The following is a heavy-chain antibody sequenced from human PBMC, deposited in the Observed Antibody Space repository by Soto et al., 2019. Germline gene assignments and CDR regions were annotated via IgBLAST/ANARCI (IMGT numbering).Heavy chain of an antibody. V-gene: IGHV4-34*01. J-gene: IGHJ4*02. CDR2: INHSGST. Sequence: QVQLQQWGAGLLKPSETLSLTCAVYGGSFSGYYWSWIRQPPGKGLEWIGEINHSGSTNYNPSLKSRVTISVDTSKSQFSRKLSSVTAADTAVYYCARRRGSSGYYDYWGQGTLVTVSS. D-gene: IGHD3-22*01. CDR3: ARRRGSSGYYDY. CDR1: GGSFSGYY.